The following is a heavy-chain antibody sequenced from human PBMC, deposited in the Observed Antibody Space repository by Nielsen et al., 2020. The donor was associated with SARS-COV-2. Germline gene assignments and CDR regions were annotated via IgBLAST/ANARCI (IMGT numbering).Heavy chain of an antibody. V-gene: IGHV3-21*04. D-gene: IGHD1-20*01. J-gene: IGHJ4*02. CDR3: ARDSITGTAIDY. CDR1: GFTFSSYS. Sequence: GESLKISCAASGFTFSSYSMNWVRQAPGKGLEWVSSISSSSSYIYYADSVKGRFTISRDNAKNSLYLQMNSLRSDDTAVYYCARDSITGTAIDYWGQGTLVTVSS. CDR2: ISSSSSYI.